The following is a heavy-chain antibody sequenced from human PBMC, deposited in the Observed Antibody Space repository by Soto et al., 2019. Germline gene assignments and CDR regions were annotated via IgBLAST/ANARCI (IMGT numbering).Heavy chain of an antibody. J-gene: IGHJ4*02. V-gene: IGHV1-69*06. CDR3: ARKGLRDGYNQSYFDY. CDR1: GGTFSSYA. D-gene: IGHD5-12*01. CDR2: IIPIFGTA. Sequence: QVQLVQSGAEVKKPGSSVKVSCKASGGTFSSYAISWVRQAPGQGLEWMGGIIPIFGTANYAQKFQGRVTINADKSPSTAYMGLSSLRSEDTAVHYCARKGLRDGYNQSYFDYWGQGTLVTVSS.